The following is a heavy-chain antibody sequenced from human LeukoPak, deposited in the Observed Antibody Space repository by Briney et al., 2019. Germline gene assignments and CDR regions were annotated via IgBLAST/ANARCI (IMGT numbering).Heavy chain of an antibody. Sequence: PGGSLRLSCAASGFTFSSYAMSWVRQAPGKGLEWVSAISGSGGSTYYADSVKGRFTISRDNSKNTLYLQMNSLRAEDTAVYYCAKGFRHIVVVVAATIDYWSQGTLVTVSS. D-gene: IGHD2-15*01. CDR3: AKGFRHIVVVVAATIDY. V-gene: IGHV3-23*01. CDR2: ISGSGGST. CDR1: GFTFSSYA. J-gene: IGHJ4*02.